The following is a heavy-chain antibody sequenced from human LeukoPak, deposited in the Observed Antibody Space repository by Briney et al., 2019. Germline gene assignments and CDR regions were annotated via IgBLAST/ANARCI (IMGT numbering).Heavy chain of an antibody. CDR1: GFTFSSYG. Sequence: PGGSLRLSCAASGFTFSSYGMHWVRQAPGKGLEWVAVISYDGSNKYYADSVKGRFTISRDNSKNTLYLQMNSLRAEDTAVYYCARSYGGNSQRAFDIWGQGTMVTVSS. CDR3: ARSYGGNSQRAFDI. D-gene: IGHD4-23*01. J-gene: IGHJ3*02. CDR2: ISYDGSNK. V-gene: IGHV3-30*03.